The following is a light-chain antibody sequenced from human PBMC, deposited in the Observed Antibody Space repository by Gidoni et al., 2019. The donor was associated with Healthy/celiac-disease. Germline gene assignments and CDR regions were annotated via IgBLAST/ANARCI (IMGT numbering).Light chain of an antibody. CDR2: GAS. Sequence: EIVLTQSPGTLSLSPGERATLSCRASQSVSSSYLAWYQQKPGQAPRILIYGASSRATGIPDSVSGSGSGTDFTLTISRLEPEDFAVYYCQQYGSSPWTFGQGTKVEIK. CDR3: QQYGSSPWT. J-gene: IGKJ1*01. V-gene: IGKV3-20*01. CDR1: QSVSSSY.